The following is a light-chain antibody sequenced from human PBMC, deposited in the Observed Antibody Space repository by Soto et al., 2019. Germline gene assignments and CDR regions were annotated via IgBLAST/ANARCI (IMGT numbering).Light chain of an antibody. CDR2: DAY. V-gene: IGKV3-11*01. Sequence: EIVLTQSPATLSLSPGERDTLSCRASQSVGSSLAWYQQKPGQSPRLLIYDAYNRATDIPARFSGSGSGTDFTLTISSLEPEDFAVYYCQQRSRWPLLWAFGGGTKVEN. CDR3: QQRSRWPLLWA. J-gene: IGKJ4*01. CDR1: QSVGSS.